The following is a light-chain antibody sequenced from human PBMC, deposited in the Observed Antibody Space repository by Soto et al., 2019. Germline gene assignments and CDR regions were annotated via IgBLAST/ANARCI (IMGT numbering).Light chain of an antibody. Sequence: QSALTQPASVSGSPGQSITISCTGTSSDVGGYDYVSWHQQHPGKAPKLMIYEVNTRPSGVSNRFSGSKSGNTASLTISGLQAEDEADYYCCSYTSSGANVFGGGTKLTVL. CDR3: CSYTSSGANV. CDR2: EVN. V-gene: IGLV2-14*01. J-gene: IGLJ2*01. CDR1: SSDVGGYDY.